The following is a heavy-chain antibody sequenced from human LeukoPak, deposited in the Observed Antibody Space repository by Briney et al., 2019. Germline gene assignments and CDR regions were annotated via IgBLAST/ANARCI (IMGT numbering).Heavy chain of an antibody. CDR3: ASASDVDGFDP. D-gene: IGHD5-24*01. CDR1: GGSFSGYY. CDR2: INHSGST. V-gene: IGHV4-34*01. Sequence: SETLSLTCAVYGGSFSGYYWSWIRQPPGKGLEWIGEINHSGSTNYNPSLKSRVTISVDTSKNQFSLKLSSVTAADTAVYYCASASDVDGFDPWGQGTLATVSS. J-gene: IGHJ5*02.